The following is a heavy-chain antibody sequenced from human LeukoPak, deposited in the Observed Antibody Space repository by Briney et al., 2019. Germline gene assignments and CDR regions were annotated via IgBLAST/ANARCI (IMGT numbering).Heavy chain of an antibody. D-gene: IGHD5-18*01. V-gene: IGHV1-3*01. CDR2: INAGNGNT. J-gene: IGHJ4*02. CDR3: AREAGYSYGYHFGY. Sequence: ASVKVSCKASGYTLTSYAMHWVRQAPGQRLEWMGWINAGNGNTKYSQKFQGRVTITRDTSASTAYMELSSLRSEDTAVYYCAREAGYSYGYHFGYWGQGTLVTVSS. CDR1: GYTLTSYA.